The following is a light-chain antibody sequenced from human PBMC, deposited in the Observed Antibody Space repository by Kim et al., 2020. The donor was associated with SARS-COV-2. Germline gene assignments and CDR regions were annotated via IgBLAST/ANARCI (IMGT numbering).Light chain of an antibody. CDR3: QQYNNWPLPCT. Sequence: EIVMTQSPATLSVSPRERATLSCRASQSFGTNLAWYQQKPGQAPRLLLYGTSIRGTGIPARFSGSGSGTEFTLTISSLQSEDFAVYYCQQYNNWPLPCTFGQGTKLEI. CDR1: QSFGTN. J-gene: IGKJ2*02. CDR2: GTS. V-gene: IGKV3-15*01.